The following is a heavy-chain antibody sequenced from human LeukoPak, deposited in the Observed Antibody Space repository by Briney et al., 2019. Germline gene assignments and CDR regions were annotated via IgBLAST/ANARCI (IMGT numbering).Heavy chain of an antibody. J-gene: IGHJ5*02. CDR2: IYTSGST. CDR1: GGSISSGSYS. Sequence: SETLSLTCTASGGSISSGSYSWSWIRQPAGKGLEWIGRIYTSGSTNYNPSLKSRVTISVDTSKHQFSLKLSSVTAADTAVYYCARGQQQLDFNWFDPWGQGTLVTVSS. V-gene: IGHV4-61*02. CDR3: ARGQQQLDFNWFDP. D-gene: IGHD6-13*01.